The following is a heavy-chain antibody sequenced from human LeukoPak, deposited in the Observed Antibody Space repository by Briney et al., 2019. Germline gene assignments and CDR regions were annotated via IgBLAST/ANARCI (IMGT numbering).Heavy chain of an antibody. CDR2: INPSGGST. CDR3: ARSRALDAFDI. J-gene: IGHJ3*02. V-gene: IGHV1-46*01. D-gene: IGHD3-10*01. CDR1: GYTFTSYY. Sequence: ASVKVSCKASGYTFTSYYIHWVRQAPGQGLEWMGIINPSGGSTSYAQKFQGRVTMTRGTSTSTVYMELSSLRSEDTAVYYCARSRALDAFDIWGQGTMVTVSS.